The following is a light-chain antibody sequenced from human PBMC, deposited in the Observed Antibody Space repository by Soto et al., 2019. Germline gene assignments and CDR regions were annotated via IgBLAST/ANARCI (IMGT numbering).Light chain of an antibody. CDR3: QQYNNWPRT. CDR2: GAS. Sequence: EIVMTQSPATLSVSPGERATLSCRASQSVSNNLAWYQQKPGQAPRLLIYGASTRATGIPARFSGSGSGTEFTLTISSLQSEDFAIYNCQQYNNWPRTFGQGTKVDIK. V-gene: IGKV3-15*01. J-gene: IGKJ1*01. CDR1: QSVSNN.